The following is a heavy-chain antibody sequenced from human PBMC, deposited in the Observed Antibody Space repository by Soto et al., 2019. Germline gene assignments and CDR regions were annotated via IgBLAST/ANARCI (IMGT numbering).Heavy chain of an antibody. D-gene: IGHD6-19*01. CDR3: ASGLSSGYYRVDY. CDR2: ISSSGSYT. J-gene: IGHJ4*02. Sequence: QVQLVESGGGLVKPGGSLRLSCAASGFTFSDYYMSWIRQAPGKGLEWVSYISSSGSYTDYADSVKGRFTISRDNTKNSLYVQMSSLRADDTDVYYCASGLSSGYYRVDYWCRGTLVTVSS. V-gene: IGHV3-11*06. CDR1: GFTFSDYY.